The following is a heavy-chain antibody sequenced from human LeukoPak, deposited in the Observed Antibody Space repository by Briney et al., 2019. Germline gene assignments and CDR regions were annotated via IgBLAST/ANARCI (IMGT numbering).Heavy chain of an antibody. J-gene: IGHJ4*02. V-gene: IGHV3-7*01. D-gene: IGHD5-24*01. CDR2: IKEDGSEK. CDR3: ARSYDGYVRSFDY. Sequence: GGSLRLSCAASGFILSSHWMSWVRQAPGKGLEWVASIKEDGSEKSYMDSVKGRFTISRDNAKKSLYLQMNSLRAEDTAVYYCARSYDGYVRSFDYWGQGALVTVSS. CDR1: GFILSSHW.